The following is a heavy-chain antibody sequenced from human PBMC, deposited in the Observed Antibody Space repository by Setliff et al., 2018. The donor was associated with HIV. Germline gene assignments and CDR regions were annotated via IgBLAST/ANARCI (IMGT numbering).Heavy chain of an antibody. J-gene: IGHJ5*02. CDR1: GFTFSSYW. D-gene: IGHD2-8*01. CDR3: AALSLRTNTVYGVISTRFDP. CDR2: INEDGSKK. V-gene: IGHV3-7*03. Sequence: GESLKISCAASGFTFSSYWMSWVRQAPGKGLEWVANINEDGSKKYYVDSVKGRFTISRDNAKNSLYLQMNSLRADDTAVYYCAALSLRTNTVYGVISTRFDPWGQGTLVTVSS.